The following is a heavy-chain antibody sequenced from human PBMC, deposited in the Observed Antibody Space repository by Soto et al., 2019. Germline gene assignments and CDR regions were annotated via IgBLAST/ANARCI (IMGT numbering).Heavy chain of an antibody. J-gene: IGHJ5*02. CDR3: ARVLRDGTTRTKRGP. Sequence: QVQLVQSGAEVKKPGSSVKVSCKASGGTFSSYTISWVRQAPGQGLEWMGRIIPILGIANYAQKFQGRVTITADKSTSTAYMELSSLRTEDTAVYYCARVLRDGTTRTKRGPWGQGTLVTVSS. CDR1: GGTFSSYT. CDR2: IIPILGIA. D-gene: IGHD1-1*01. V-gene: IGHV1-69*02.